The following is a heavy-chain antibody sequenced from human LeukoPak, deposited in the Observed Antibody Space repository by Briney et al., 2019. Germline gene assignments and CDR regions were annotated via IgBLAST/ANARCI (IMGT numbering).Heavy chain of an antibody. D-gene: IGHD3-3*01. CDR1: GFTFSGSA. CDR2: IRSKANNYAT. Sequence: PGGSLRLSCAASGFTFSGSAMHWGREASGKGLEWVGRIRSKANNYATAYAASVKGRFTVSRDDSKNTAYLQMNSLKTEDTAVYYCTRFYDFGLDYWGQGTLVTVSS. J-gene: IGHJ4*02. V-gene: IGHV3-73*01. CDR3: TRFYDFGLDY.